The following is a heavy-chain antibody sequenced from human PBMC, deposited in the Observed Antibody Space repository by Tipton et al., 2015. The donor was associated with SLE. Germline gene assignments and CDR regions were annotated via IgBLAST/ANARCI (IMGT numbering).Heavy chain of an antibody. V-gene: IGHV3-9*01. CDR2: ITWNSGST. Sequence: RSLRLSCAASGFPFDDYAMHWVRQAPGKGLEWVAGITWNSGSTDYADSMKGRFTISRDNAKNSLYLQMNSLRPGDTALYYCARGTDYYDTSGYYGQFDYWGQGTLVTVSS. J-gene: IGHJ4*02. D-gene: IGHD3-22*01. CDR3: ARGTDYYDTSGYYGQFDY. CDR1: GFPFDDYA.